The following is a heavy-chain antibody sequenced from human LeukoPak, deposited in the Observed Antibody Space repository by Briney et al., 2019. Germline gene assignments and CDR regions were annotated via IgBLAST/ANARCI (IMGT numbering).Heavy chain of an antibody. J-gene: IGHJ3*02. V-gene: IGHV1-18*01. D-gene: IGHD3-22*01. CDR3: ARDSVVGVIGGWLDAFDI. Sequence: ASXKVSCKASGYTFTSYGISWVRQAPGQGLEWMGWISAYNGNTNYAQKLQGRVTMTTDTSTSTAYMELRSLRSDDTAVYYCARDSVVGVIGGWLDAFDIWGQGTMVTVSS. CDR1: GYTFTSYG. CDR2: ISAYNGNT.